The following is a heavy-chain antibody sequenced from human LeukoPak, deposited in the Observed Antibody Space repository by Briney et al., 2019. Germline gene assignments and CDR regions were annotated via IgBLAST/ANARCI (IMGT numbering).Heavy chain of an antibody. Sequence: GRSLRLSCAASGFTFSSYGMHWVRQAPGKGLEWVAVMSYDGSNKYYADSVKGRFTISRDNSKNTLYLQMNSLRAEDTAVYYCAKGSITMVRGVPLYFDYWGQGTLVTVSS. CDR2: MSYDGSNK. CDR3: AKGSITMVRGVPLYFDY. D-gene: IGHD3-10*01. J-gene: IGHJ4*02. V-gene: IGHV3-30*18. CDR1: GFTFSSYG.